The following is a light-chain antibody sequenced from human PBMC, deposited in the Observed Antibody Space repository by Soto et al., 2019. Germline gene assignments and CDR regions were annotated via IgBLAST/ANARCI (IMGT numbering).Light chain of an antibody. Sequence: DIQMSQSPSPLSASVGDRVTITCRASQSISSWLAWYQQKPGKAPKLLISKASRLESGVPSRFSGSGSGTEFTLSISGLQPDDFATYYCQQYNPYSPWTFGQGTKVDI. CDR1: QSISSW. CDR2: KAS. CDR3: QQYNPYSPWT. V-gene: IGKV1-5*03. J-gene: IGKJ1*01.